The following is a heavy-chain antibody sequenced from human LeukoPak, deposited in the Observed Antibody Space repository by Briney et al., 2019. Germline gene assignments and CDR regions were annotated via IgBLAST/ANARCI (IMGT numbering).Heavy chain of an antibody. Sequence: SETLSLTCTVYGESFSGYSFTWIRQPPGKGLEWIAEINHSGSTNYNPSLKSRVTISLDTSKNQFLLKLSSVTAADTAMYYCARGVYYGSGSHKWGEGTLVTVSS. CDR3: ARGVYYGSGSHK. V-gene: IGHV4-34*01. J-gene: IGHJ4*02. D-gene: IGHD3-10*01. CDR2: INHSGST. CDR1: GESFSGYS.